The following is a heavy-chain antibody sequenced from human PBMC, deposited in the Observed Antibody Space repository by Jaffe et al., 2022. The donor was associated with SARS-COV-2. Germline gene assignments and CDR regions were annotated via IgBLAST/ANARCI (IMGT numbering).Heavy chain of an antibody. CDR1: GDSISSSNYY. CDR2: IYYTGST. V-gene: IGHV4-39*01. D-gene: IGHD2-15*01. J-gene: IGHJ4*02. Sequence: QLQLQESGPGLMKPSETLSLTCTVSGDSISSSNYYWAWIRQPPGKGLEWIGNIYYTGSTSYKSSLKSRVTMSVDTSKNQFSLKLTSVTAADTAVYYCARWNDHCSGSSCSHRWGIDYWGQGTLVTVSS. CDR3: ARWNDHCSGSSCSHRWGIDY.